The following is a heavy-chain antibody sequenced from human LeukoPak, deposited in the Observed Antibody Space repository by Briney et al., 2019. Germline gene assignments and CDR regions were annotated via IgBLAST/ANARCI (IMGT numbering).Heavy chain of an antibody. CDR3: ARPLYYYDSSYAFDI. D-gene: IGHD3-22*01. CDR1: GFTFSSYE. V-gene: IGHV3-48*03. CDR2: ITNSGSTI. Sequence: QAGGSLRLSCAASGFTFSSYEMNWVRQAPGKGLEWVSYITNSGSTIYYADSVKGRFTISRDNAKNSLYLQMNSLRAEDTAVYYCARPLYYYDSSYAFDIWGQGTMVTVSS. J-gene: IGHJ3*02.